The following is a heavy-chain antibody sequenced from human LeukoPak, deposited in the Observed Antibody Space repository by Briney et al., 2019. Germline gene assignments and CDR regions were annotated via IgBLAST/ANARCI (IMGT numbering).Heavy chain of an antibody. V-gene: IGHV3-23*01. CDR3: AKVVPKAFRIAVAGTPDY. J-gene: IGHJ4*02. D-gene: IGHD6-19*01. CDR1: GFTFSSYS. CDR2: ISGSGGST. Sequence: GGSLRLSCAASGFTFSSYSMNWVRQAPGKGLEWVSAISGSGGSTYHADSVKGRFTISRDNSKNTLYLQMNSLRAEDTAVYYCAKVVPKAFRIAVAGTPDYWGQGTLVTVSS.